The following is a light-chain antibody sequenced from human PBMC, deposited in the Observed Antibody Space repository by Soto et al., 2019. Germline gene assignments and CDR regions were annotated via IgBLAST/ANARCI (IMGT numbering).Light chain of an antibody. CDR2: GAS. Sequence: ETVLTQSPGTLSLSPGERATLSCRASQSIRSNYLAWYRQTPGQAPRLLIYGASNRATGIADRFSGSGSGTDFTLIISRLEPEDYPLYYCQQYGSAPWTFGQGNKVEIK. CDR3: QQYGSAPWT. J-gene: IGKJ1*01. V-gene: IGKV3-20*01. CDR1: QSIRSNY.